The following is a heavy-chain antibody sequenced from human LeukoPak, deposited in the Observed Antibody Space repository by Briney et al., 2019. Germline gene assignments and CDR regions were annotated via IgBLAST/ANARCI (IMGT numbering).Heavy chain of an antibody. CDR3: ARGSLWYDFWSGKGYYYYYMDV. CDR2: INHSGST. CDR1: GGSFSGYY. Sequence: SETLSLTCAVYGGSFSGYYWSWIRQPPGKGLEWIGEINHSGSTNYNPSLKSRVTISVDTSKNQFSLKLSSVTAADTAVYYCARGSLWYDFWSGKGYYYYYMDVWGKGTTVTVSS. J-gene: IGHJ6*03. D-gene: IGHD3-3*01. V-gene: IGHV4-34*01.